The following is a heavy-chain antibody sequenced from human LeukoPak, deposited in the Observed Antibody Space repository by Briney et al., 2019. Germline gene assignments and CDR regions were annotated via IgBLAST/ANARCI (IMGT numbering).Heavy chain of an antibody. CDR3: ARDDIADSSGSKGASDY. CDR2: ISYDGSNK. V-gene: IGHV3-30-3*01. J-gene: IGHJ4*02. CDR1: GFTFSSYA. D-gene: IGHD3-22*01. Sequence: GRSLRLSCAASGFTFSSYAMHWVRQAPGKGLEWVAVISYDGSNKYYADSVKGRFTISRDNSKNTLYLQMNSLRAEDTAVYYCARDDIADSSGSKGASDYWGQGTLVTVSS.